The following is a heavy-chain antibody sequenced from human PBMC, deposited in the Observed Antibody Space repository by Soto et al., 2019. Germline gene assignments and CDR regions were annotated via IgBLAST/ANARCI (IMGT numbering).Heavy chain of an antibody. CDR3: ARDRGVKQRHYGMDV. V-gene: IGHV3-7*01. CDR1: GFTFSSYW. D-gene: IGHD6-25*01. J-gene: IGHJ6*02. Sequence: GGSLRFSCAASGFTFSSYWMSWVRQAPGKGLEWVANIKQDGSEKYYVDSVKGRFTISRDNAKNSLYLQMNSLRAEDTAVYYCARDRGVKQRHYGMDVWGQGTTVTVSS. CDR2: IKQDGSEK.